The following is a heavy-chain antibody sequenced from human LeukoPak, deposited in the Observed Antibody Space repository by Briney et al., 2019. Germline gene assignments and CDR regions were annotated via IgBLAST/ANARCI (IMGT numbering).Heavy chain of an antibody. CDR3: ARGTVVTRWWFCPVSDP. Sequence: GGSLRLSCAASGFTFSSYAMHWVRQAPGKGLEWVAVISYDGSNKYYADSVKGRFTISRGNSKNTLYLQMNSLRAEDTAVYYCARGTVVTRWWFCPVSDPWGQGTLVTVSS. CDR2: ISYDGSNK. J-gene: IGHJ5*02. V-gene: IGHV3-30-3*01. D-gene: IGHD4-23*01. CDR1: GFTFSSYA.